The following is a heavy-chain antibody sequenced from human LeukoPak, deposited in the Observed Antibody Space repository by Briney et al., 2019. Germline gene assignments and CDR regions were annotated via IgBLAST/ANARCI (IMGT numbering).Heavy chain of an antibody. CDR1: GYTFTSYD. Sequence: GASVKVSCKASGYTFTSYDINWVRQATGQGLEWMGWMNPNSGNTGYAQKFQGRVTITRNTSISTAYMELSSLGSEDTAVYYCARGPIRTTVTTAYYFDYWGQGTLVTVSS. J-gene: IGHJ4*02. CDR3: ARGPIRTTVTTAYYFDY. V-gene: IGHV1-8*03. CDR2: MNPNSGNT. D-gene: IGHD4-11*01.